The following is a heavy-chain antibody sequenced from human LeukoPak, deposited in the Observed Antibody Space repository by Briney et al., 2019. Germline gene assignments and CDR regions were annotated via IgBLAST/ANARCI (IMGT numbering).Heavy chain of an antibody. CDR2: TSYDGSNK. V-gene: IGHV3-30*04. J-gene: IGHJ6*02. CDR1: GFTFSSYA. D-gene: IGHD6-13*01. CDR3: ARDVGSSSWAPSDYYYGMDV. Sequence: PTGGSLRLSCAASGFTFSSYAMHWVRQAPGMGLEWVAVTSYDGSNKDYADSVKGRFTISRDNSKNTLYLQMNSLRAEDTAVYYCARDVGSSSWAPSDYYYGMDVWGQGTTVTVSS.